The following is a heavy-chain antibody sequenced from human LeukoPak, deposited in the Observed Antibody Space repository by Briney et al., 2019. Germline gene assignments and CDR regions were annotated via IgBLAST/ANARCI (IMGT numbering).Heavy chain of an antibody. V-gene: IGHV3-21*01. CDR3: ARDLRFGELSEYYFDY. CDR2: ISSSSSYI. CDR1: GFTFSSYS. J-gene: IGHJ4*02. Sequence: GGSLRLSCAASGFTFSSYSMNWVRQAPGKGLEWVSSISSSSSYIYYADSVKGRFTISRDNAKNSLYQQMNSLRAEDTAVYYCARDLRFGELSEYYFDYWGQGTLVTVSS. D-gene: IGHD3-10*01.